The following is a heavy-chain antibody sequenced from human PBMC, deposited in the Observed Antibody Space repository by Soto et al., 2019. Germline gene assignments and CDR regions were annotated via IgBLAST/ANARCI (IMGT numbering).Heavy chain of an antibody. CDR3: VREMWGLHLEQYCDY. D-gene: IGHD6-19*01. V-gene: IGHV3-33*01. J-gene: IGHJ4*02. CDR1: GFTFSSYG. Sequence: PGGSLRLSCAASGFTFSSYGMHWVRQAPGKGLEWVAVIWYDGSNKYYADSVKGRFTISRDNSKNTLYLQMNSLRAEDTAVYYCVREMWGLHLEQYCDYWGLGTLVTVSS. CDR2: IWYDGSNK.